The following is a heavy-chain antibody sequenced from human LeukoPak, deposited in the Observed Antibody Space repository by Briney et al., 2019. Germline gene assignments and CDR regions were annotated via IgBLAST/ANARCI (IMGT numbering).Heavy chain of an antibody. CDR1: GGTFSSYA. CDR2: IIPIFGTA. Sequence: SVKVSCKASGGTFSSYAISWVRQAPGQGLEWMGGIIPIFGTANYAQKFQGRVTITTGESTSTAYMELSSLRSEDTAVYYCAREEASSSWYSGAFDIWGQGTMVTVSS. V-gene: IGHV1-69*05. CDR3: AREEASSSWYSGAFDI. J-gene: IGHJ3*02. D-gene: IGHD6-13*01.